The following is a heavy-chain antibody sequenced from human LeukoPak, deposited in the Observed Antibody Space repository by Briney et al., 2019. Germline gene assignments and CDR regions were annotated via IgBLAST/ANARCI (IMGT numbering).Heavy chain of an antibody. CDR1: GFTFSSYG. J-gene: IGHJ4*02. V-gene: IGHV3-30*02. CDR3: AKERGNVLLWFGELNG. CDR2: IRYDGSNQ. D-gene: IGHD3-10*01. Sequence: PGVSLRLSCAASGFTFSSYGMHWVRQAPGKGLEWVAFIRYDGSNQYYADSVKGRFTISRDNSKNTLYLQMNSLRAEDTAVYYCAKERGNVLLWFGELNGWGQGTLVTVSS.